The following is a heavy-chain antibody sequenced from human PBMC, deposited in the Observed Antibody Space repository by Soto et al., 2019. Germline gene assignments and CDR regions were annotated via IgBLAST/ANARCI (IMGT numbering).Heavy chain of an antibody. CDR3: ARAGYCSGGSCYSDAFDI. CDR2: INAGNGNT. D-gene: IGHD2-15*01. V-gene: IGHV1-3*01. CDR1: GYTFTSYA. J-gene: IGHJ3*02. Sequence: GASVKVSCKASGYTFTSYAMHWVRQAPGQRLEWMGWINAGNGNTKYSQKFQGRVTITRDTSASTAYMELSSLRSEDTAVYYCARAGYCSGGSCYSDAFDIWGQGTMVTVSS.